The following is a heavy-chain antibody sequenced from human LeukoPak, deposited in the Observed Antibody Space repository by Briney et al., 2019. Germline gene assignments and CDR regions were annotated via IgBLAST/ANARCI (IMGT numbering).Heavy chain of an antibody. V-gene: IGHV3-33*01. CDR3: ARDRAGAISYFFDY. CDR1: GFPFSTYG. CDR2: IWYDGTKK. Sequence: GRSLRLSCAASGFPFSTYGMHWVRQSPGKGLEWVAVIWYDGTKKYYADSVKGRFTISRDNSKNTLYLQMNSLRAEDTAVYYCARDRAGAISYFFDYWGQGTLVTVSS. J-gene: IGHJ4*02. D-gene: IGHD1-26*01.